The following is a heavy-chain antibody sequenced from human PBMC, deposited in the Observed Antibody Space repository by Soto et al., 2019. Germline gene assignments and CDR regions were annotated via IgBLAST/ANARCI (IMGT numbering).Heavy chain of an antibody. J-gene: IGHJ6*02. Sequence: SATLSLTYPVSGGSISSYYWGWIRPPPGKGLEWIGSIYYSGSTYYNPSLKSRVTISVDTSKNQFSLKLSSVTAADTAVYYCASRGSSSTYYYYYGMDVWGQGTTVTVSS. CDR2: IYYSGST. V-gene: IGHV4-39*01. D-gene: IGHD6-6*01. CDR1: GGSISSYY. CDR3: ASRGSSSTYYYYYGMDV.